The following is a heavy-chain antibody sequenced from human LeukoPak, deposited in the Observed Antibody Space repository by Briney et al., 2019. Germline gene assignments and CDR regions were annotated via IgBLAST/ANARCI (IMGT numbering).Heavy chain of an antibody. V-gene: IGHV3-11*04. Sequence: PGGSLRLSCAASGFNFGDYYMSWIRQAPGKGLEWVSYISSSGSTIYYADSVKGRFTISRDNAKNSLYLQMNSLRAEDTAVYYCARALYSSSWEFLYWGQGTLVTVSS. D-gene: IGHD6-13*01. CDR1: GFNFGDYY. CDR3: ARALYSSSWEFLY. J-gene: IGHJ4*02. CDR2: ISSSGSTI.